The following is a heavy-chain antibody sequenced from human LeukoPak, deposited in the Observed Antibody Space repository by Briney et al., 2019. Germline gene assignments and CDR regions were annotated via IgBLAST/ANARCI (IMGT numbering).Heavy chain of an antibody. D-gene: IGHD2-15*01. Sequence: ASVKASCTPSGYTFTGYYMHWVRQAPGQGLERRGWINPNSGGTNYAQKFQGWVTMTRDTSISTAYMELSRLRSDDTAVYYCARGSIVVVVAALYNWFDPWGQGTLVTVSS. CDR3: ARGSIVVVVAALYNWFDP. CDR1: GYTFTGYY. CDR2: INPNSGGT. V-gene: IGHV1-2*04. J-gene: IGHJ5*02.